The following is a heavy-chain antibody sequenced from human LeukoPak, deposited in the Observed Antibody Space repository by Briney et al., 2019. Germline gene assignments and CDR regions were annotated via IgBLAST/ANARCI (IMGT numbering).Heavy chain of an antibody. CDR2: ISYDGSNK. CDR1: GFTFSSYA. CDR3: ARVLFGSGYYDLGY. D-gene: IGHD3-22*01. V-gene: IGHV3-30-3*01. Sequence: GGSLRLSCAASGFTFSSYAMYWVRRAPGKGLEWVAVISYDGSNKYYADSVKGRFTISRDNSKNTLYLQMNSLRAEDTAVYYCARVLFGSGYYDLGYWGQGTLVTVSS. J-gene: IGHJ4*02.